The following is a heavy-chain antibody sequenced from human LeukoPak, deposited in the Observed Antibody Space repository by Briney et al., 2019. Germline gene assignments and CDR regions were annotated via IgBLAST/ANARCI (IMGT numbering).Heavy chain of an antibody. Sequence: GGSLRLSCAASGFTFSSYSMNWVRQAPGKRLEWVSSISSSSSYIYYADSVKGRFTISRDNAKNSLYLQMNSLRAEDTAVYYCASPGGTVDYWGQGTLVTVSS. V-gene: IGHV3-21*01. CDR1: GFTFSSYS. D-gene: IGHD1-14*01. CDR2: ISSSSSYI. J-gene: IGHJ4*02. CDR3: ASPGGTVDY.